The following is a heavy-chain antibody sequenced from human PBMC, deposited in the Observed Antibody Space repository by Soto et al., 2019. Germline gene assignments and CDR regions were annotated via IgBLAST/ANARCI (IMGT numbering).Heavy chain of an antibody. V-gene: IGHV3-30-3*01. CDR3: ARGDRAAGTVF. CDR1: GFTFSSYA. J-gene: IGHJ4*02. D-gene: IGHD6-13*01. CDR2: ISYDGSNK. Sequence: QVQLVESGGGVVQPGRSLRLSCAASGFTFSSYAMHWVRQAPGKGLEWVAVISYDGSNKYYADSVKGRFTISRDNSKNTLYLQMSSLRAEDTAVYYCARGDRAAGTVFWGQGTLVTVSS.